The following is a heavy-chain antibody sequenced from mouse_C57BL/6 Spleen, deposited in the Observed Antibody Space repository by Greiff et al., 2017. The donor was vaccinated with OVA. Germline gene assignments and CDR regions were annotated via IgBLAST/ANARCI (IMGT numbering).Heavy chain of an antibody. V-gene: IGHV1-61*01. CDR1: GYTFTSYW. CDR2: IYPSDSET. J-gene: IGHJ4*01. Sequence: VQLQQPGAELVRPGSSVKLSCKASGYTFTSYWMDWVKQRPGQGLEWIGNIYPSDSETHYNQKFKDKATLTVDKSSSTAYMQLSSLTSEDSAVYYCARRGLRRGNAMDYWGQGTSVTVSS. D-gene: IGHD2-2*01. CDR3: ARRGLRRGNAMDY.